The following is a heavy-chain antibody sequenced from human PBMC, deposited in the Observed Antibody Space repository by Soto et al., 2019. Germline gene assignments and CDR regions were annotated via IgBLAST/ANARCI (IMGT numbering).Heavy chain of an antibody. CDR2: ISGTGGAA. D-gene: IGHD3-10*01. V-gene: IGHV3-23*01. CDR3: AKPEEVVRGFDF. Sequence: GGSLRLSCAASGFTFGHSAMSWVRQAPGKGLEWVAAISGTGGAAYYADSVKGRFTISRDNSRNTLFLQMNSLRVDDTAIYHCAKPEEVVRGFDFWGLGTLVTVPQ. J-gene: IGHJ4*02. CDR1: GFTFGHSA.